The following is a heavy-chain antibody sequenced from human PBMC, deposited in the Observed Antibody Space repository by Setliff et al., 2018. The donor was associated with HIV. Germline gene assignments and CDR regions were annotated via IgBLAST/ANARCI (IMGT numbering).Heavy chain of an antibody. CDR2: ILDSGST. CDR1: GASISSGGYY. D-gene: IGHD7-27*01. V-gene: IGHV4-31*03. CDR3: ARVPNWGSAPFAYDV. J-gene: IGHJ3*01. Sequence: NPSETLSLTCTVSGASISSGGYYWNWIRQLPGKGLEWIGYILDSGSTYYNPSLRGRLSMSIDTSANQFSVELTSVTAADTALYFCARVPNWGSAPFAYDVWGLGTMVTV.